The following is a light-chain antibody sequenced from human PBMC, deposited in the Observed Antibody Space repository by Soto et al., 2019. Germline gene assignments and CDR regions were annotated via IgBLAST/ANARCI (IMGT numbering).Light chain of an antibody. J-gene: IGLJ2*01. CDR2: DVN. CDR3: TSWTTSTTMI. CDR1: SSDIGAYNF. V-gene: IGLV2-14*03. Sequence: QSALTQPASVSGSPGQSITISCTGTSSDIGAYNFVSWYQQHPCKAPKLMLYDVNIRPSGVSNRFSGSKSGNTASLTISWLQAEDEADYYCTSWTTSTTMIFGGGTKVTVL.